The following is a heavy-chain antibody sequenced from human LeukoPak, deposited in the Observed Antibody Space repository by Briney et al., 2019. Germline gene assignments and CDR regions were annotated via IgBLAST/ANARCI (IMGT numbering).Heavy chain of an antibody. D-gene: IGHD1-14*01. V-gene: IGHV4-34*01. CDR2: ISPSGST. CDR3: AGDHYLALKS. Sequence: PSETLSLTCAVYGGSFSDYYWSWICQPPGKGLEWIGEISPSGSTNYKTSLKSRVTISMDTSKNQFSLRLNSVTAADTAVYYCAGDHYLALKSWGQGTVVTVSS. J-gene: IGHJ5*02. CDR1: GGSFSDYY.